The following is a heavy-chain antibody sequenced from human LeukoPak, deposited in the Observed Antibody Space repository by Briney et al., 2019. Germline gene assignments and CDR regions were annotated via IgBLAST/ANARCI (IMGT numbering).Heavy chain of an antibody. CDR1: GYVFTDYY. CDR3: ARFPEMATPMDV. Sequence: GASVKVSCKASGYVFTDYYVHWVRRGPGQGLEWMGWINPNGGGTNYAQKFQGRVTMTRDTSISTAYMELSRLRSDDTAVYYCARFPEMATPMDVWGKGTTVTVSS. D-gene: IGHD5-24*01. CDR2: INPNGGGT. V-gene: IGHV1-2*02. J-gene: IGHJ6*03.